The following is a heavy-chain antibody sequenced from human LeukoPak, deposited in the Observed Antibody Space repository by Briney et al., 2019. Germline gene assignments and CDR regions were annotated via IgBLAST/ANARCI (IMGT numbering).Heavy chain of an antibody. D-gene: IGHD3-10*01. CDR1: GFTFGDYA. CDR2: IRSKTYSGTT. J-gene: IGHJ4*02. Sequence: PGGSLRLSCTASGFTFGDYAMSWVCQAPGKGLEWVGFIRSKTYSGTTEYAASVKGRFTISRDDSKSIAYLQVNSLKTEDTAVYYCTGSFGESFFAHWGQGTLVTVSS. CDR3: TGSFGESFFAH. V-gene: IGHV3-49*04.